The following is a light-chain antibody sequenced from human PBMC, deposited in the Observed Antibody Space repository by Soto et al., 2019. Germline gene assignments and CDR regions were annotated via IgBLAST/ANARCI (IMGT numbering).Light chain of an antibody. CDR3: SSYADRNVE. Sequence: QSALTQPPSASGSPGQSVTISCTGTSSDVGGYNHVSWYQQHPGRAPKLMIYEVSKRPSGVPDRFSGTKSGNTASLTVSGLQADDEADYYCSSSYADRNVEFGGGTKLTVL. CDR1: SSDVGGYNH. CDR2: EVS. V-gene: IGLV2-8*01. J-gene: IGLJ2*01.